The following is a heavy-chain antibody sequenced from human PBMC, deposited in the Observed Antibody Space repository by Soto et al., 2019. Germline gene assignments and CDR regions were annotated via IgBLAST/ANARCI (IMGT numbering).Heavy chain of an antibody. CDR1: GFTFSSYG. CDR2: IWYDGSNE. CDR3: ARDFWSGLYYFDY. J-gene: IGHJ4*02. V-gene: IGHV3-33*01. Sequence: GGSLRLSCAASGFTFSSYGMHWVRQAPGKGPEWVAVIWYDGSNEYYADSVKGRFTISRDTSKKTLYLQMNSLRAEDTAVYYCARDFWSGLYYFDYWGQGTPVTVSS. D-gene: IGHD3-3*01.